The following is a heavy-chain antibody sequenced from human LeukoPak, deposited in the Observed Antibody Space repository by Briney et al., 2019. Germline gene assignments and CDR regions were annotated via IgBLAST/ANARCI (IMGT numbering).Heavy chain of an antibody. V-gene: IGHV1-8*01. CDR2: MNPNSGNT. CDR3: AILGLTDTAMAYVGADH. CDR1: GYTFTSYD. J-gene: IGHJ4*02. D-gene: IGHD5-18*01. Sequence: ASVKVSCKASGYTFTSYDINWVRQATGQGLEWMGWMNPNSGNTHYAQKFQGRVTMTRNTSITTAYMELSSLRSEDTALYYCAILGLTDTAMAYVGADHWGQGTPVTVSS.